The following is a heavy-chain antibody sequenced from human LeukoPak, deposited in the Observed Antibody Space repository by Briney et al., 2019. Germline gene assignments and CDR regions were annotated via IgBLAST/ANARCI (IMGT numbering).Heavy chain of an antibody. CDR2: IYSDGRT. Sequence: GGSLRLSCAASGFTVSNKYMTWVRQAPGKGLEWVSLIYSDGRTYYADSVKGRCTIPRDNAKNSLYLQMNSLRAEDTAVYYCARDDLAAAAGFDYWGQGTLVTVSS. D-gene: IGHD6-13*01. CDR1: GFTVSNKY. CDR3: ARDDLAAAAGFDY. J-gene: IGHJ4*02. V-gene: IGHV3-53*01.